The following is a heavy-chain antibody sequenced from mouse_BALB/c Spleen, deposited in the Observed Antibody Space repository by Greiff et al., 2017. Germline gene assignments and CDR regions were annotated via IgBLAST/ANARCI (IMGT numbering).Heavy chain of an antibody. J-gene: IGHJ4*01. Sequence: EVKLVESGGGLVKPGGSLKLSCAASGFTFSSYAMSWVRQSPEKRLEWVAEISSGGSYTYYPDTVTGRFTISRDNAKNTLYLEMSSLRSEDTAMYYCAEGFTTANAMDYWGQGTSVTVSS. CDR3: AEGFTTANAMDY. D-gene: IGHD1-2*01. CDR2: ISSGGSYT. V-gene: IGHV5-9-4*01. CDR1: GFTFSSYA.